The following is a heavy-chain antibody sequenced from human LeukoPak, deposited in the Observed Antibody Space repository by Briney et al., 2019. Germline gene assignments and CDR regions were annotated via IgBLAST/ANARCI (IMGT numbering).Heavy chain of an antibody. CDR1: GFTFSSNW. CDR3: AREMYCSGGSCYGDAFDI. D-gene: IGHD2-15*01. Sequence: GGSLRLSCAASGFTFSSNWMSWVRQAPGRGLEWVSVIYSGGSTYYADSVKGRFSISRDKSKNTLYLQMNSLRAEDTALYYCAREMYCSGGSCYGDAFDIWGQGTMVTVSS. CDR2: IYSGGST. J-gene: IGHJ3*02. V-gene: IGHV3-66*01.